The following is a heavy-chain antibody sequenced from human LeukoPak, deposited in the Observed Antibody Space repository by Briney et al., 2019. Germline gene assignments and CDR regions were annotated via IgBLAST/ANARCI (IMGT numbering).Heavy chain of an antibody. Sequence: SETLSLTCTVSGGSVSSYYWSCIRQPPGKGLEWIGYIYYSGSTNYNPSLKSRVTISVDTSKNQFSLKLSSVTAADTAVYYCARIRSSSWYDYYYYGVDVWGQGTTVTVSS. D-gene: IGHD6-13*01. V-gene: IGHV4-59*02. J-gene: IGHJ6*02. CDR3: ARIRSSSWYDYYYYGVDV. CDR1: GGSVSSYY. CDR2: IYYSGST.